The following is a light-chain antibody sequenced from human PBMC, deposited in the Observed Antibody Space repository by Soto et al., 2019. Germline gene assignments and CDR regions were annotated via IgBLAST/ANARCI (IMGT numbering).Light chain of an antibody. CDR1: STKIENNY. V-gene: IGLV1-51*02. Sequence: QSVLTQPPSVSAAPGQKVTISCSGSSTKIENNYVSWYQQLPGTAPKLLIYEDNKRPSGIPDRFSGSKSGTSATLGITGFQTGDEADYYCGTWDSSLTAYVFGSGTKVTVL. CDR3: GTWDSSLTAYV. J-gene: IGLJ1*01. CDR2: EDN.